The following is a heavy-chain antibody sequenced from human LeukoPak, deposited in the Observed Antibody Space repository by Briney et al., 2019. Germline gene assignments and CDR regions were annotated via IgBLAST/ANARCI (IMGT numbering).Heavy chain of an antibody. Sequence: GGSLRLSCAASGFTFSSYAMSWVRQAPGKGLEWVSAISGSGGSTYYADSVKGRFTISRHNSKNTLYLQMNSLRAEDTAVYYCAKDAADSSGYYSTLLFDYWGQGTLVTVSS. J-gene: IGHJ4*02. CDR1: GFTFSSYA. D-gene: IGHD3-22*01. V-gene: IGHV3-23*01. CDR3: AKDAADSSGYYSTLLFDY. CDR2: ISGSGGST.